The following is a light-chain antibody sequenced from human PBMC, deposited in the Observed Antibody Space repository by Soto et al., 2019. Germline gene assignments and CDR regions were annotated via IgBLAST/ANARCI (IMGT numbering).Light chain of an antibody. Sequence: EIVMTQSPSTLSVPPGERPTLSCRASQSVSSNLAWYQQKPGQAPRLIIYDASTRATGISARFSGSGYGTEFNLTISSLQSEDFAVYYCQQYHNWPITFGQGTRLEIK. CDR3: QQYHNWPIT. J-gene: IGKJ5*01. CDR1: QSVSSN. V-gene: IGKV3-15*01. CDR2: DAS.